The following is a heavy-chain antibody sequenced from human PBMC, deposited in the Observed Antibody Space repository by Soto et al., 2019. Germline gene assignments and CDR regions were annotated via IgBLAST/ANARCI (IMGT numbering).Heavy chain of an antibody. Sequence: QVQLQESGPGLVKPSETLSLTCTVPAGSISSYYWSWIRQPPGKGLEWIGYIYYSGSTNYNPSLKGRVTISVDTSKNQFSLKLSSVTAADTAVYYCSRDRSSSSTEIGDFDYWGQGTLVTVSS. CDR3: SRDRSSSSTEIGDFDY. V-gene: IGHV4-59*12. D-gene: IGHD2-2*01. CDR2: IYYSGST. CDR1: AGSISSYY. J-gene: IGHJ4*02.